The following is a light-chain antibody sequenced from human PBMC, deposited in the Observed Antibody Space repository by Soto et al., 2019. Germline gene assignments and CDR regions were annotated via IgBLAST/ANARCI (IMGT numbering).Light chain of an antibody. CDR2: EVT. CDR3: SSFTSSSTQV. V-gene: IGLV2-14*01. J-gene: IGLJ2*01. CDR1: SSDVGGYNY. Sequence: QSVLTQPASVSGSPGQSITISCTGTSSDVGGYNYVSWYQQHPGKAPKLMIYEVTNRPSGVSNRFSGPKSGNTASLTISGLQAEDEADYYCSSFTSSSTQVFGGGTKLTVL.